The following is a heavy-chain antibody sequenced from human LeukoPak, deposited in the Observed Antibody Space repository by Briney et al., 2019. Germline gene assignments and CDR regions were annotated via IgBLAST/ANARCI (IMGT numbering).Heavy chain of an antibody. V-gene: IGHV1-69*04. CDR3: ARDQGWYCSGGSCDNWFDP. CDR1: GGTFSSYA. D-gene: IGHD2-15*01. J-gene: IGHJ5*02. CDR2: IIPILGIA. Sequence: ASVKVSCKASGGTFSSYAISWVRQAPGQGLEWMGRIIPILGIANYAQKFQGRVTTTADKSTSTAYMELSSLRSEDTAVYYCARDQGWYCSGGSCDNWFDPWGQGTLVTVSS.